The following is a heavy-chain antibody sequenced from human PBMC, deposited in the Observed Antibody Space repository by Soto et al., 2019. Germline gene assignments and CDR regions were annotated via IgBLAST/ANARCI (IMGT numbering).Heavy chain of an antibody. J-gene: IGHJ5*02. CDR3: ARVLDYDYVWGSYPLNWFDP. Sequence: SLRQSYKTSGFMFRDFSLNRCRQTPGKGVEWISDISCSNNYRNYADSVKGRFTVSRENAKNTLYLEMNSLRAEYTAVYYCARVLDYDYVWGSYPLNWFDP. V-gene: IGHV3-11*06. D-gene: IGHD3-16*02. CDR2: ISCSNNYR. CDR1: GFMFRDFS.